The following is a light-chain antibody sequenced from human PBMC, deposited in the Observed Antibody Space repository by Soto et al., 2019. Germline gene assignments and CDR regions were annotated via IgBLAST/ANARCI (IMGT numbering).Light chain of an antibody. J-gene: IGKJ1*01. CDR2: GAS. CDR3: QQYGSSSWT. V-gene: IGKV3-20*01. CDR1: QSVSSSY. Sequence: EIVLTQSPGTLSLSPGERATLSCRASQSVSSSYLAWYQHKPGQAPRLLIYGASSRATGIPDRFIGSGSGTDFTLTISRLEPEDFAVYYCQQYGSSSWTFGQGTKVDVK.